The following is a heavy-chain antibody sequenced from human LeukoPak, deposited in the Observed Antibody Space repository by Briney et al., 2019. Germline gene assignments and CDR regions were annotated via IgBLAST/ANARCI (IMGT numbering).Heavy chain of an antibody. D-gene: IGHD3-22*01. Sequence: GGSLRLSCAASGFTFSNYWMSWVRQAPGKGLEWVAKIKQDGSEKYYVDSVKCRFTISRDNAKNSLYLQMNSLRAEDTAVYYCARDSYIMYYYDSSGYYYFDYWGQGTLVTVSS. J-gene: IGHJ4*02. CDR3: ARDSYIMYYYDSSGYYYFDY. V-gene: IGHV3-7*01. CDR1: GFTFSNYW. CDR2: IKQDGSEK.